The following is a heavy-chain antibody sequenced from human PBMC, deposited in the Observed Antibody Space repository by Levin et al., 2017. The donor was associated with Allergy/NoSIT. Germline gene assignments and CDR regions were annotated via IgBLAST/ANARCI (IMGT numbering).Heavy chain of an antibody. CDR1: GFTFSSYA. V-gene: IGHV3-30*04. Sequence: GGSLRLSCAASGFTFSSYAMHWVRQAPGKGLEWVAVISYDGSNKYYADSVKGRFTISRDNSKNTLYLQMNSLRAEDTAVYYCARDSQETGTPGGWFDPWGQGTLVTVSS. CDR3: ARDSQETGTPGGWFDP. CDR2: ISYDGSNK. D-gene: IGHD1-7*01. J-gene: IGHJ5*02.